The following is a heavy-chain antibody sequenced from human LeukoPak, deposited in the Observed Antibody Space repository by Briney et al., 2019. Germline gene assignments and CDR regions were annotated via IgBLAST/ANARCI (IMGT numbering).Heavy chain of an antibody. CDR3: VNGGVAVARY. D-gene: IGHD6-19*01. J-gene: IGHJ4*02. CDR2: ISGNGGSI. V-gene: IGHV3-64D*09. CDR1: GFTSSNYA. Sequence: QSGGSLILSCSASGFTSSNYAMHWVRQAPGKVLEYVSAISGNGGSIYYAVSVKGRFTISRDNSKNTLFLQMSSLRPEGAAVYYCVNGGVAVARYWGQGTLVTVSS.